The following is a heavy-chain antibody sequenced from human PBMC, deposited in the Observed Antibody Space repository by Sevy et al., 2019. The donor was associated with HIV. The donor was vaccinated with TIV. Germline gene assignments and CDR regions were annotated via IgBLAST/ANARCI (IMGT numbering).Heavy chain of an antibody. V-gene: IGHV1-2*02. CDR3: ARASHVSGSYTNDY. CDR2: INPNNGGT. D-gene: IGHD3-10*01. Sequence: ASVKVSCRASGYTFTDYYLHWVRQAPGQGLEWMGWINPNNGGTEYAQRFQGRVAMTRDTSISTVYMELSRLRSDDTALYYCARASHVSGSYTNDYWGQGTLVTVSS. J-gene: IGHJ4*02. CDR1: GYTFTDYY.